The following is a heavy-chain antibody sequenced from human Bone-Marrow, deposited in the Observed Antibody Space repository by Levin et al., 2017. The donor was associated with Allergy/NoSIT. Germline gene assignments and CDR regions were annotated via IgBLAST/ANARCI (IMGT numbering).Heavy chain of an antibody. J-gene: IGHJ4*02. CDR2: ISGSGSTT. V-gene: IGHV3-23*01. CDR3: AKDPIAVASTFED. Sequence: PGGSLRLSCAASGFTFSSYVMSWVRQAPGKGLEWVSGISGSGSTTYYADSVRGRFTISRDNSKNTVYLQASSLRVDDTAVYYCAKDPIAVASTFEDWGQGILVTVSP. CDR1: GFTFSSYV. D-gene: IGHD6-19*01.